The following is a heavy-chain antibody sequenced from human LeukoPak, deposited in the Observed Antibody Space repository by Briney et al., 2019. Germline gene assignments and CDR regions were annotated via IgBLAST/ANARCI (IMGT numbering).Heavy chain of an antibody. CDR2: IDHSGST. V-gene: IGHV4-34*01. D-gene: IGHD6-19*01. Sequence: SETLSLTCAVYDESFSGYYCSWIRQPPRKGLEWIGEIDHSGSTNYNPSLQSRVTISVDTSKNQFSLKVSSVSAADTAVYYCARFVVGQWLINYWGQGALVTVSS. CDR3: ARFVVGQWLINY. J-gene: IGHJ4*02. CDR1: DESFSGYY.